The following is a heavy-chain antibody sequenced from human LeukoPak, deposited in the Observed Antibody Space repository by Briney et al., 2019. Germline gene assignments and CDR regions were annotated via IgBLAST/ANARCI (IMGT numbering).Heavy chain of an antibody. CDR3: SINYVSLAAHVLAI. D-gene: IGHD3-10*02. J-gene: IGHJ3*02. CDR1: IGSISIDY. CDR2: IYYSGST. Sequence: SETLSLTCTISIGSISIDYRGSSRQPPGKGLEWIGDIYYSGSTNYNPSLKSRVTISVDTSKNKFSLKLSSVTPSGTAVHYCSINYVSLAAHVLAISGEETMVTVSS. V-gene: IGHV4-59*08.